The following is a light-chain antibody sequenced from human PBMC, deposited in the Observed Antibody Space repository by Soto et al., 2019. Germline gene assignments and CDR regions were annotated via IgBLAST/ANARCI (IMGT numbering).Light chain of an antibody. V-gene: IGKV3-20*01. Sequence: EIVLTQSPGTLSLSPGERAALSCRASQSVSGSYVAWYQQKPGQAPRLLIYGASNRATGIPDRFSGSGSGTDFTLTITRLEPEDFAGYSCQQYGRSSFTFGPGTNVDIK. CDR3: QQYGRSSFT. J-gene: IGKJ3*01. CDR1: QSVSGSY. CDR2: GAS.